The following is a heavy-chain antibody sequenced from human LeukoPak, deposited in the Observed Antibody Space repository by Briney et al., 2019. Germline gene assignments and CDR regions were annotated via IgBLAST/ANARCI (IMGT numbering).Heavy chain of an antibody. CDR3: ARSRSYFYDSSALLFDY. Sequence: GASVKVSFKASGYIFTSYGISWVRQAPGQGLEWMGWISAYNGNTNYAQKIQARVTMTTDTSTSTAYMELRSLRSDDTAVYYCARSRSYFYDSSALLFDYWGQGTLVTVSS. CDR1: GYIFTSYG. J-gene: IGHJ4*02. CDR2: ISAYNGNT. V-gene: IGHV1-18*01. D-gene: IGHD3-22*01.